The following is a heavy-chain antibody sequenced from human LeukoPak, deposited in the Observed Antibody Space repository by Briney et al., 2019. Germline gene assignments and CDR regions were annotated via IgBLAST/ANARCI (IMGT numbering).Heavy chain of an antibody. CDR2: IRYDGSNK. J-gene: IGHJ4*02. Sequence: GGSLRLSCAASGFTFSSYGMHWVRQAPGKGLEWVAFIRYDGSNKYYADSVKGRFTISRDNSKNTLYLQMNSLRAEDTAVYYCVKEGGSGWYKYFDYWGQGTLVTVSS. V-gene: IGHV3-30*02. CDR1: GFTFSSYG. D-gene: IGHD6-19*01. CDR3: VKEGGSGWYKYFDY.